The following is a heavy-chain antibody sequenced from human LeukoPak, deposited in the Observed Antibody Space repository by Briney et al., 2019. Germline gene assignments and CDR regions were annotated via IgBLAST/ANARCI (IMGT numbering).Heavy chain of an antibody. Sequence: PGGPLRLSCAASGFTFSSYWMSWVRQAPGKGLEWVANIKQDGSEKYYVDSMKGRFTISRDNAKNSLYLQMNSLRAEDTAVYYCARDRVAGTHDLWGQGTLVTVSS. CDR2: IKQDGSEK. J-gene: IGHJ4*02. CDR3: ARDRVAGTHDL. CDR1: GFTFSSYW. V-gene: IGHV3-7*01. D-gene: IGHD6-19*01.